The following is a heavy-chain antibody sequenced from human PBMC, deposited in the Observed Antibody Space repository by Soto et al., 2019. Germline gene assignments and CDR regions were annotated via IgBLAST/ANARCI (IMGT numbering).Heavy chain of an antibody. D-gene: IGHD3-22*01. CDR2: ISGSGGST. J-gene: IGHJ4*02. CDR1: GFTFSSYA. V-gene: IGHV3-23*01. CDR3: AKSHDSSGYYFDYFDY. Sequence: GGSLRLSCVASGFTFSSYAVSWVRQAPGKGLEWVSAISGSGGSTYYADSVKGRFTISRDNSKNTLYLQMNSLRAEDTAVYYCAKSHDSSGYYFDYFDYWGQGTLVTVAS.